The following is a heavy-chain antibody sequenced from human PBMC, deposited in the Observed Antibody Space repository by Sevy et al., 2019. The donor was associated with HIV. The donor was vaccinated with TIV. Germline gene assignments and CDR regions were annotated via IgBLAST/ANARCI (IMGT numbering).Heavy chain of an antibody. CDR1: GYSFPIYW. D-gene: IGHD6-19*01. Sequence: GESLKISCKGSGYSFPIYWIGWVRQMPGKGLEWMGIIYPGDSDTRYSPSFQGQVTISVDRSINTPYLQWSSLKASDTAMYYCARHSRKQWLSNFDSWGRGTLVTVSS. CDR2: IYPGDSDT. CDR3: ARHSRKQWLSNFDS. J-gene: IGHJ4*02. V-gene: IGHV5-51*01.